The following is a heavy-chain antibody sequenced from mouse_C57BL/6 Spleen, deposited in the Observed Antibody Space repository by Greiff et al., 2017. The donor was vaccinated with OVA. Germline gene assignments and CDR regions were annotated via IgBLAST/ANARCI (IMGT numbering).Heavy chain of an antibody. CDR1: GYTFTDYY. J-gene: IGHJ2*01. V-gene: IGHV1-76*01. D-gene: IGHD1-1*01. Sequence: QVQLKQSGAELVRPGASVKLSCKASGYTFTDYYINWVKQRPGQGLEWIARIYPGSGNTYYNEKFKGKATLTAEKSSSTAYMQLSSLTSEDSAVYFCAKGGSVYYGSSSYFDYWGQGTTLTVSS. CDR2: IYPGSGNT. CDR3: AKGGSVYYGSSSYFDY.